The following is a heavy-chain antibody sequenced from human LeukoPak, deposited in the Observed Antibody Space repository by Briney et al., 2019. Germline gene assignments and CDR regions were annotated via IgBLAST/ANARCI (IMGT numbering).Heavy chain of an antibody. J-gene: IGHJ3*02. V-gene: IGHV4-59*01. CDR2: IYYSGST. CDR1: GGSISSYY. CDR3: ARSSYYYGADALDI. Sequence: PSETLSLTCTVSGGSISSYYWTWIRQPPGKGLEWIGYIYYSGSTNYNPSLKSRVTISVDTSKKQFSLKLSSVTAADTAVYYCARSSYYYGADALDIWGQGTMVTVSS. D-gene: IGHD3-10*01.